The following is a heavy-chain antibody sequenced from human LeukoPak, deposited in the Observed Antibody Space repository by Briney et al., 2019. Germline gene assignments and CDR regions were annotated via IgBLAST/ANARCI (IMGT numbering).Heavy chain of an antibody. V-gene: IGHV4-39*07. CDR3: ARGVTPSVLLWFGELYALDY. CDR2: IYYSGST. D-gene: IGHD3-10*01. J-gene: IGHJ4*02. CDR1: GGSISSSSYY. Sequence: SETLSLTCTVSGGSISSSSYYWGWIRQPPGKGLEWTGSIYYSGSTYYNPSLKSRVTISVDTSKNQFSLKLSSVTAADTAVYYCARGVTPSVLLWFGELYALDYWGQGTLVTVSS.